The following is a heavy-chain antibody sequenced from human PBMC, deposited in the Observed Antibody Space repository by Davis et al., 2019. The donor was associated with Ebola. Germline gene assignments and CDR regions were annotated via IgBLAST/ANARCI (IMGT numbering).Heavy chain of an antibody. Sequence: GGSLRLSCAASGFTFDAYAMHWVRQAPGKGLEWVSGISWNSGSIGYADSVKGRFTISRDNAKNSLYLQMNSLRAEDTALYYCAKGRYSSSSPVEYWGQGTLVTVSS. CDR2: ISWNSGSI. J-gene: IGHJ4*02. D-gene: IGHD6-6*01. V-gene: IGHV3-9*01. CDR3: AKGRYSSSSPVEY. CDR1: GFTFDAYA.